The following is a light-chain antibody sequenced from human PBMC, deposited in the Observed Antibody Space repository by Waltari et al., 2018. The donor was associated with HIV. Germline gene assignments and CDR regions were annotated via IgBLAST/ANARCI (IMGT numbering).Light chain of an antibody. CDR1: NIGNRD. CDR2: DDD. CDR3: QVWDSGSDHV. Sequence: SYVLTQPPSISVAPGKTAKITCAGKNIGNRDVHWYQQKPGQAPILVIFDDDDRPSGIPELFPGSNSDNTATLTINRVEVGDEGDYYCQVWDSGSDHVFGSGTTVTVL. V-gene: IGLV3-21*01. J-gene: IGLJ1*01.